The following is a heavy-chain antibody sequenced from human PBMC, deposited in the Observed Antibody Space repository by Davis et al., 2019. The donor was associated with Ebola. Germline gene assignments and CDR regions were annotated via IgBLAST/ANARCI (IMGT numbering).Heavy chain of an antibody. V-gene: IGHV3-30-3*01. CDR3: ARDMVSSLLWEGFDP. Sequence: GESLKISCAASGFTFSSYAMHWVCQAPGKGLEWVAVISYDGSNKYYADSVKGRFTISRDNSKNTLYLQMNSLRAEDTAVYYCARDMVSSLLWEGFDPWGQGTLVTVSS. CDR1: GFTFSSYA. J-gene: IGHJ5*02. D-gene: IGHD3-10*01. CDR2: ISYDGSNK.